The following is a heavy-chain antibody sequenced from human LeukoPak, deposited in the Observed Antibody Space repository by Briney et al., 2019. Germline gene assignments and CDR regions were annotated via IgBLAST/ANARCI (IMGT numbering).Heavy chain of an antibody. Sequence: SETLSLTCAVYGGSFSGYYWSWIRQPPGKGLEWIGEINHSGSTNYNPSLKSRVTISVDTSKNQFSLKLSSVTAADTAVYYCARGLRGYSYGFRYPNWFDPWGQGTLVT. CDR1: GGSFSGYY. V-gene: IGHV4-34*01. CDR2: INHSGST. D-gene: IGHD5-18*01. J-gene: IGHJ5*02. CDR3: ARGLRGYSYGFRYPNWFDP.